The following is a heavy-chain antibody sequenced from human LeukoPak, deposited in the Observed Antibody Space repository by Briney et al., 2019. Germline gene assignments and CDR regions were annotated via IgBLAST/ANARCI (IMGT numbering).Heavy chain of an antibody. CDR2: IYHSGST. J-gene: IGHJ5*02. D-gene: IGHD6-13*01. V-gene: IGHV4-30-2*01. CDR3: ARRAYSSSSGYNWFDP. CDR1: GGSISSGGYY. Sequence: SETLSLTCAVSGGSISSGGYYWSWIRQPPGKGLEWIGYIYHSGSTYYNPSLKSRVTISVDRSKNQFSLKLSSVTAADTAVYYCARRAYSSSSGYNWFDPWGQGTLVTVSS.